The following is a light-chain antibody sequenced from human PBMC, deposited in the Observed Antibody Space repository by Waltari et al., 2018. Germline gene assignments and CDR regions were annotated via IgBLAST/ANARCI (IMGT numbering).Light chain of an antibody. CDR2: GAS. CDR1: ESVLYSCNNKDH. J-gene: IGKJ4*02. V-gene: IGKV4-1*01. Sequence: DIVMTQSPESLAVSLGARATINWKSSESVLYSCNNKDHLAWYHQQPGQRPKLLIYGASTRESGVPDRFSGSGSETEFTLTINSLQAEDVAVYYCQQYYNTPLTFGGGTKVEIK. CDR3: QQYYNTPLT.